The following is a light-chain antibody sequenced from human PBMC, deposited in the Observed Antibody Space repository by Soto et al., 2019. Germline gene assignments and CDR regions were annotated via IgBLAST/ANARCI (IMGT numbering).Light chain of an antibody. CDR3: QQRSNWLT. Sequence: EIVLTQSPATLSLSPGERATLSCRASQSVSSYLAWYQQKPGQAPRLLIYDASNRATGIPARFSGSGSGTDLTLNISSLEPEDFAFYYCQQRSNWLTFGGGTKVEIK. V-gene: IGKV3-11*01. J-gene: IGKJ4*01. CDR2: DAS. CDR1: QSVSSY.